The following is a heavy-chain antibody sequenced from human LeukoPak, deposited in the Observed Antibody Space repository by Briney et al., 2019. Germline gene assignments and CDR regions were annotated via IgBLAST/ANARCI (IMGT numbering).Heavy chain of an antibody. D-gene: IGHD5-18*01. V-gene: IGHV4-59*08. CDR1: GGSINTYY. Sequence: PSETLSLTCTVSGGSINTYYWSWIRQPPGKGLEWIAYVRANGENNYNPSLKSRVAISLDTANDQISLTLNFVTAADTAIYYCARQPANTAAFDIWGLGTMVTASS. J-gene: IGHJ3*02. CDR2: VRANGEN. CDR3: ARQPANTAAFDI.